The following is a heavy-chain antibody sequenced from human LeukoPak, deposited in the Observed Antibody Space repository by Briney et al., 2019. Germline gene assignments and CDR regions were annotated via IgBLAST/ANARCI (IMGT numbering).Heavy chain of an antibody. V-gene: IGHV4-61*01. CDR3: AREEVTSAWFPFDF. CDR2: IYYTGST. J-gene: IGHJ4*02. CDR1: GVAVSSGNYY. Sequence: SETLSLTCTESGVAVSSGNYYWSWIRQPSGKGLEWLGHIYYTGSTSYNPSLMSRATMSVDAPKNQLSLKVRSVTAADTAVYYCAREEVTSAWFPFDFWGRGALVTVSS. D-gene: IGHD6-19*01.